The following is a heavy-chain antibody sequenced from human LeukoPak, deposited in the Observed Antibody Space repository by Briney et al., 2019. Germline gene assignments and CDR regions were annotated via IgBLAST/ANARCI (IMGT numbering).Heavy chain of an antibody. CDR3: AAMIGYFDY. Sequence: SETLSLTCTVSGGSISSYYWSWVRQPAGKVLEWIGRMYTSGSTNYNPSLKSRVSISRDTSKNQFSLKLNSVTAADTAVYYCAAMIGYFDYWGQGILVTVSS. CDR2: MYTSGST. D-gene: IGHD3-22*01. V-gene: IGHV4-4*07. CDR1: GGSISSYY. J-gene: IGHJ4*02.